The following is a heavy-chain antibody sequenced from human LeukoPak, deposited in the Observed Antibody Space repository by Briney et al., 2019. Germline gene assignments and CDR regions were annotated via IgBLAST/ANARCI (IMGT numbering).Heavy chain of an antibody. CDR3: ARRRAVSSWYHRDAFDI. J-gene: IGHJ3*02. Sequence: ASVKVSCKASGYTFTSYDINWVRQATGQGLEWMGWMNPNSGNTGYAQKFQGRVIMTRNTSISTAYMELSSLRSEDTAVYYCARRRAVSSWYHRDAFDIWGQGTMVTVSS. CDR2: MNPNSGNT. CDR1: GYTFTSYD. V-gene: IGHV1-8*01. D-gene: IGHD6-13*01.